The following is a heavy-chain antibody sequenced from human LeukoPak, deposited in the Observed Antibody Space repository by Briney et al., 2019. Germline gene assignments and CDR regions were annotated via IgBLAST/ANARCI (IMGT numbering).Heavy chain of an antibody. CDR1: GFTFSSYW. CDR2: IKQDGSEK. J-gene: IGHJ6*02. D-gene: IGHD2-21*01. Sequence: GGSLRLSCTVSGFTFSSYWMSWVRQAPGKGLEWVANIKQDGSEKDYVDSVKGRFTISRDNAKNSVYLQMNSLRAEDTAVYYCARYCGGDCYGMDVWGQGTMVTVSS. CDR3: ARYCGGDCYGMDV. V-gene: IGHV3-7*01.